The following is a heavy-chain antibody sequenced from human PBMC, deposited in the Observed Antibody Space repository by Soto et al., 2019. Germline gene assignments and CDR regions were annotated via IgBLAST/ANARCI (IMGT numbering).Heavy chain of an antibody. V-gene: IGHV4-34*01. D-gene: IGHD5-18*01. Sequence: QVQLQQWGAGLLKPSETLSLTCAVYGGSFSGYYWSWIRQPPGKGLEWIGEINHSGSTNYKPSLKSRVTISVDTSKNQFSLKLSSVTAADTAVYYCAREIGGYSYGPLFDPWGQGTLVTVSS. CDR2: INHSGST. CDR1: GGSFSGYY. CDR3: AREIGGYSYGPLFDP. J-gene: IGHJ5*02.